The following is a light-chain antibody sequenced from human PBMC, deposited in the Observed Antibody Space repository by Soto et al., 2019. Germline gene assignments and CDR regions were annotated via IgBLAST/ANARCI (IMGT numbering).Light chain of an antibody. CDR1: QSVSSD. V-gene: IGKV3-15*01. CDR3: RQYDQWPGT. J-gene: IGKJ1*01. CDR2: GAS. Sequence: EIVMTQSPATLSGAPGDTATLSCRASQSVSSDLAWYQQYPGQAPRLLIYGASTRATGVPTRFSGSGSGTEFTLTISSLQSEDFAIFYCRQYDQWPGTFGQGTKVDI.